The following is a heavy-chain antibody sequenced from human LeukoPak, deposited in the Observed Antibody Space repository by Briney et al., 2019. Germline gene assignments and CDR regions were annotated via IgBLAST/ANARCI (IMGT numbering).Heavy chain of an antibody. J-gene: IGHJ4*02. Sequence: ASVKVSCKASGYTFTSYYMHWVRQAPGQGLEWMRIINPSGGSTSYAQKFQGRVTMTRDTSTSTCYMELSDLRSEDTAVYYCARVAMITFGGVIVDGDYYFDYWGQGTLVTVSS. CDR3: ARVAMITFGGVIVDGDYYFDY. CDR2: INPSGGST. CDR1: GYTFTSYY. D-gene: IGHD3-16*02. V-gene: IGHV1-46*01.